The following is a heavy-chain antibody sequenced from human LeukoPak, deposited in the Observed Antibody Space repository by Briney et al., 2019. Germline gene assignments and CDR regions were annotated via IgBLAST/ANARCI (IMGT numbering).Heavy chain of an antibody. CDR1: GYTFTGYY. Sequence: ASVKVSCKASGYTFTGYYMHWVRQAPGQGLEWMGWINPNSGGTNYAQKFQGRVTMTRDTSISTAYMELSRLRSDDTAVYYCARCYYGSGTPERVDWFDPWGQGTLVTVSS. V-gene: IGHV1-2*02. CDR2: INPNSGGT. D-gene: IGHD3-10*01. CDR3: ARCYYGSGTPERVDWFDP. J-gene: IGHJ5*02.